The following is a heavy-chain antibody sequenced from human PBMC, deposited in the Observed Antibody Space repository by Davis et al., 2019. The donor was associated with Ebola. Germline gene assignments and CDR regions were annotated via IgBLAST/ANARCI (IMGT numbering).Heavy chain of an antibody. CDR1: GFTFSTYG. CDR3: ARDGYYYDSSGYYSVLDY. V-gene: IGHV3-30*03. D-gene: IGHD3-22*01. J-gene: IGHJ4*02. CDR2: ISFDGSKK. Sequence: GESLKISCAASGFTFSTYGMHWVRQAPGKGLEWVTVISFDGSKKYYADSVKGRFTISRDNSKNTLYLQMNSLRAEDTAVYYCARDGYYYDSSGYYSVLDYWGQGTLVTVSS.